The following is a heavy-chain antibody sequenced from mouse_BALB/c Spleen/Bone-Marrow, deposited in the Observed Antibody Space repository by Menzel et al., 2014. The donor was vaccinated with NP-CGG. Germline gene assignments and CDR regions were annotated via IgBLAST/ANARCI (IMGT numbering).Heavy chain of an antibody. J-gene: IGHJ2*01. CDR2: IDPANGNT. Sequence: EVKVEESGAELVKPGASVKLSCTASGFNIKDTYMHWVKQRPEQGLEWIGRIDPANGNTKYDPKFQGKATITADTSSNTAYLQLSSLTSEDTAVYYCARFPYDYGGGGYWGQGTTLTVSS. CDR3: ARFPYDYGGGGY. V-gene: IGHV14-3*02. CDR1: GFNIKDTY. D-gene: IGHD2-4*01.